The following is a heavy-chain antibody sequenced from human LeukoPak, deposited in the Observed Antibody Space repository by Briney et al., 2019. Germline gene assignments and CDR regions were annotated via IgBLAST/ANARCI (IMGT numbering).Heavy chain of an antibody. CDR3: ARDLWFGEYPPIYNWFDP. V-gene: IGHV1-2*02. J-gene: IGHJ5*02. CDR2: INPNSGGT. Sequence: ASVKVSCKASGYTFTGYYMHWVRQAPGQGLEWMGWINPNSGGTNYAQKFQGRVTMTRDTSISTAYMELSRLRSDDTAVYYCARDLWFGEYPPIYNWFDPWGQGTLVTVSS. CDR1: GYTFTGYY. D-gene: IGHD3-10*01.